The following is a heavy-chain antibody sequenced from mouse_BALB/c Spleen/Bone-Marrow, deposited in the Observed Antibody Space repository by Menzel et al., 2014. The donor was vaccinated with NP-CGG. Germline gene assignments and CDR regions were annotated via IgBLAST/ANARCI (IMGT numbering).Heavy chain of an antibody. CDR2: ISNGGGST. J-gene: IGHJ4*01. V-gene: IGHV5-12*02. CDR3: ARGGIYYGMDY. CDR1: GFTFSDYY. Sequence: EVMLVESGGGLVQPGGSLKLYCATSGFTFSDYYMYWVRQTPEKRLEWVAYISNGGGSTYYPDTVKGRFTISRDNAKNTLYLQMSRLKSEDTAMYYCARGGIYYGMDYWGQGTSVTVSS.